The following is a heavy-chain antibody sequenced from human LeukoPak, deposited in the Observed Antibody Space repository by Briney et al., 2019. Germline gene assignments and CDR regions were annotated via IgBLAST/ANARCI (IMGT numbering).Heavy chain of an antibody. V-gene: IGHV4-39*07. CDR3: ARAEVDGYYGSGSYYYYYYMDV. CDR2: IYYSGST. Sequence: PSETLSLTCTVSGGSISSSSYYWGWIRQPPGKGLEWIGSIYYSGSTYYNPSLKSRVTISVDTSKNQFSLKLSSVTAADTAVYYCARAEVDGYYGSGSYYYYYYMDVWGKGTTVTVSS. CDR1: GGSISSSSYY. D-gene: IGHD3-10*01. J-gene: IGHJ6*03.